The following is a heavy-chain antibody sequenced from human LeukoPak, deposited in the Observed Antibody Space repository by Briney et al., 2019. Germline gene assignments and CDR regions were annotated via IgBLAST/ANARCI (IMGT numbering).Heavy chain of an antibody. D-gene: IGHD6-19*01. J-gene: IGHJ6*03. V-gene: IGHV5-51*01. CDR1: GYSFTSYW. Sequence: GESLKISCKGSGYSFTSYWIGWVRQMPGKGLEWMGIIYPGDSDTRYSPSFQGQVTISADKSISTAYLQWSSLKASDTAMYYCARQGSGWSYYYYYYMDVWGQGTPVTVSS. CDR2: IYPGDSDT. CDR3: ARQGSGWSYYYYYYMDV.